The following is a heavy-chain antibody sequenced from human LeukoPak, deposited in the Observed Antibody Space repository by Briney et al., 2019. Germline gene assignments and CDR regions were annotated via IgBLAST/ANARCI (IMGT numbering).Heavy chain of an antibody. CDR2: INDDGSRT. J-gene: IGHJ4*02. V-gene: IGHV3-74*01. CDR3: RTYRWGDSFEF. D-gene: IGHD3-16*01. Sequence: GGSLRLSCAASGLSFSSYWMHWARQDPGKGLVWVSSINDDGSRTSYADSVKGRFTISRDNAKNTVFLQMNSLRAEDTAVYYCRTYRWGDSFEFWGQGTLVTVSS. CDR1: GLSFSSYW.